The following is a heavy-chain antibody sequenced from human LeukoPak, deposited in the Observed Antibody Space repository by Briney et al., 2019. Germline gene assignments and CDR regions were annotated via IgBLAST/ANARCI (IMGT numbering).Heavy chain of an antibody. CDR2: INHSGST. D-gene: IGHD2-2*01. V-gene: IGHV4-34*01. J-gene: IGHJ5*02. Sequence: SETLSLTCAVYGGSFSGYYWSWIRQPPGKGLEWIGDINHSGSTNYNPSLKSRVTISVDTSKNQFSLKLSSVTAADTAVYYCARGSRILVVPAATPSNWFDPWGQGTLVTVSS. CDR3: ARGSRILVVPAATPSNWFDP. CDR1: GGSFSGYY.